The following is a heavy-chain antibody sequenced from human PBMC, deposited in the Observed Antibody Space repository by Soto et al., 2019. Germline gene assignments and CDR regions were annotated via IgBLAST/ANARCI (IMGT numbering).Heavy chain of an antibody. Sequence: GESLKISCQGFGYTFTNYWIGWVRQMPGKGLEWMGIIYPGDSDTRYSPSFQGLVTISADRSINTAYLQWSSLKASDTAMYYCARSPRTSHNWFDPWGQGTLVTVSS. CDR3: ARSPRTSHNWFDP. V-gene: IGHV5-51*01. CDR1: GYTFTNYW. J-gene: IGHJ5*02. CDR2: IYPGDSDT.